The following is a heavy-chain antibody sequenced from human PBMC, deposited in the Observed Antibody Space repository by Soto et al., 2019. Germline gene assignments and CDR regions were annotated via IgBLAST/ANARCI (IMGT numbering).Heavy chain of an antibody. J-gene: IGHJ4*02. CDR3: ARDGGSLTDY. D-gene: IGHD3-16*01. CDR1: GGTFSSYA. Sequence: SVKVSCKASGGTFSSYAISWVRQAPGQGLEWMGGIIPIFGTANYAQKLQGRVTMTTDTSTSTAYMELRSLRSDDTAVYYCARDGGSLTDYWGQGTLVTVSS. CDR2: IIPIFGTA. V-gene: IGHV1-69*05.